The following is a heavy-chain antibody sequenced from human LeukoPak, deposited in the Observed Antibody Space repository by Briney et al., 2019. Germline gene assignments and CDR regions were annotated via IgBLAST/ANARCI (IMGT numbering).Heavy chain of an antibody. Sequence: PGGSLRPSCAASGFTSSSYWISWVRQAPGKGLEWVANIKPDGSEKYYVDSVKGRFTISRDNAKNSLYLQMNSLRAEDTAVYYCARISRGLRGWFDPWGQGTLVTVSS. CDR1: GFTSSSYW. V-gene: IGHV3-7*01. CDR3: ARISRGLRGWFDP. CDR2: IKPDGSEK. J-gene: IGHJ5*02. D-gene: IGHD3-3*01.